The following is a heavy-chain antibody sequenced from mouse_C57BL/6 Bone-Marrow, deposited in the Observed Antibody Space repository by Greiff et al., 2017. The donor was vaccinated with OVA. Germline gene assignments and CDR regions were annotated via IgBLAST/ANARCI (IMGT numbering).Heavy chain of an antibody. J-gene: IGHJ1*03. CDR2: INPNNGGT. CDR1: GYTFTDYY. Sequence: VQLQQSGPELVKPGASVKISCKASGYTFTDYYMNWVKQSHGKSLEWIGDINPNNGGTSYNQKFKCKATLTVDKSSSTAYMELRSLTSEDSAVYYCARKGSYYYGSSYWYFDVWGTGTTVTVSS. V-gene: IGHV1-26*01. CDR3: ARKGSYYYGSSYWYFDV. D-gene: IGHD1-1*01.